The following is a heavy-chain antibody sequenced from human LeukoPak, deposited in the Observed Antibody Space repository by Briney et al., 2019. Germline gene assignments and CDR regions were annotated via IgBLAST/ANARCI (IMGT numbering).Heavy chain of an antibody. CDR1: GFTFSSYA. J-gene: IGHJ2*01. V-gene: IGHV3-23*01. D-gene: IGHD3-22*01. CDR2: ISGSGGST. Sequence: QPGGSLRLSCAASGFTFSSYAMSWVRQAPGKGLEWVSAISGSGGSTCYAESVKGRFTISRDNSKNTLYLQMNSLRAEDTAVYYCAKDPNYYDSSGYYWGRDWYFDLWGRGTLVTVSS. CDR3: AKDPNYYDSSGYYWGRDWYFDL.